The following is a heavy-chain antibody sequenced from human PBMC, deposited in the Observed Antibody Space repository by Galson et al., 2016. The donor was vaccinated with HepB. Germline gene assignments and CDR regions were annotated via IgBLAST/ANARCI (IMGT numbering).Heavy chain of an antibody. J-gene: IGHJ4*02. CDR2: ISTLSGTT. V-gene: IGHV1-18*04. CDR1: GYTFTTYG. D-gene: IGHD1-7*01. CDR3: VRDRERTLDY. Sequence: SVKVSCKASGYTFTTYGISWVRQAPGQGLEWMGWISTLSGTTNHAQELQGRITMTTDTSTSTAYMELTNLKSDDTAVYYCVRDRERTLDYWGQGTLVSVSS.